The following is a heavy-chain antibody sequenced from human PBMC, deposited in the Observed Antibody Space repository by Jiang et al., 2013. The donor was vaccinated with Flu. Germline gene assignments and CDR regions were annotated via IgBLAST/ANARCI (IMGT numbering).Heavy chain of an antibody. V-gene: IGHV1-2*02. Sequence: SGAEVKKPGASVKVSCKASGYTFTVYYIYWVRQAPGQGLEWMGWINPHSGGTDYAQKFQGRVTMTTDTSINTVYMELNRLRSDDTAVYYCASAGEVGATYFDYWGQGTLVTVSS. D-gene: IGHD1-26*01. CDR3: ASAGEVGATYFDY. J-gene: IGHJ4*02. CDR2: INPHSGGT. CDR1: GYTFTVYY.